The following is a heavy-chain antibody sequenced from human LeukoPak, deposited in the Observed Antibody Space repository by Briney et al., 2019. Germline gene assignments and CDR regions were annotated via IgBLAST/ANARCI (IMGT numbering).Heavy chain of an antibody. D-gene: IGHD2-15*01. CDR3: ARDIDRAHGD. Sequence: GGSLRLSCAASGFTFSSYAMSWVRQAPGKGLEWVANIRGDGGDKYYVDSVKGRFTISRDNAKNSVYLQMNSLRGEDTAVYYCARDIDRAHGDWGQGTLVTVSS. CDR1: GFTFSSYA. CDR2: IRGDGGDK. J-gene: IGHJ4*02. V-gene: IGHV3-7*01.